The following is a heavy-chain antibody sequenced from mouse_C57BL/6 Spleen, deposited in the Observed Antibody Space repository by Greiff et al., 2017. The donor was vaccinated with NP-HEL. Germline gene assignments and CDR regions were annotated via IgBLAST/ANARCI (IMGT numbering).Heavy chain of an antibody. CDR1: GYTFTSYW. Sequence: VKLQQPGAELVKPGASVKLSCKASGYTFTSYWMHWVKQRPGQGLEWIGMIHPNSGSTNYNEKFKSKATLTVDKSSSTAYMQLSSLTSEDSAVYYCARRFITTVVAQYYFDYWGQGTTLTVSS. CDR2: IHPNSGST. J-gene: IGHJ2*01. CDR3: ARRFITTVVAQYYFDY. D-gene: IGHD1-1*01. V-gene: IGHV1-64*01.